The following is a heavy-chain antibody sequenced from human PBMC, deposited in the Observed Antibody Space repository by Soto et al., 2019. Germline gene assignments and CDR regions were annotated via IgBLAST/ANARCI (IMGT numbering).Heavy chain of an antibody. CDR2: IYYSGST. V-gene: IGHV4-59*01. J-gene: IGHJ3*02. CDR3: ARRYGYAFDI. Sequence: SEALSHPCTVSGGSISSYDWSWIRQPPGKGLEWIGYIYYSGSTNYSPSLKSRVTISVDTSKNQFSLKLSSVTAADTAVYYCARRYGYAFDIWGQGTMVTVSS. D-gene: IGHD4-17*01. CDR1: GGSISSYD.